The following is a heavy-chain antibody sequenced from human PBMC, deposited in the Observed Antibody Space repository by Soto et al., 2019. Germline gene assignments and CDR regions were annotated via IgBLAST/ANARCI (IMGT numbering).Heavy chain of an antibody. D-gene: IGHD2-21*01. CDR1: GFTFSNYD. V-gene: IGHV3-13*01. CDR3: ARGRDCGLYYFDY. J-gene: IGHJ4*02. Sequence: EVQLVESGGDLVQPGGSLRLSCAASGFTFSNYDMHWVRQATGKGLEWVSTISTAGNTYSPGSAKGRFTISRENAKNSLYLKMNSLRVDDTAVYYCARGRDCGLYYFDYWGQGTLVTVSS. CDR2: ISTAGNT.